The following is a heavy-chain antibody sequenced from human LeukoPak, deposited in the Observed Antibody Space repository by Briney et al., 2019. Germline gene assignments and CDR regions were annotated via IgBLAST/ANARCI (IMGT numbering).Heavy chain of an antibody. V-gene: IGHV6-1*01. J-gene: IGHJ6*03. CDR3: ARGAVAGLNYYYYYMDV. D-gene: IGHD6-19*01. Sequence: SQTLSLTCAISGDSVSSNSAAWNWIRQSPSRGLEWLGRTYYRSKWYNDYAVSVKSRITINPDTSKNQFSLQLNSVTPEDTAVYYCARGAVAGLNYYYYYMDVWGKGTTVTVSS. CDR2: TYYRSKWYN. CDR1: GDSVSSNSAA.